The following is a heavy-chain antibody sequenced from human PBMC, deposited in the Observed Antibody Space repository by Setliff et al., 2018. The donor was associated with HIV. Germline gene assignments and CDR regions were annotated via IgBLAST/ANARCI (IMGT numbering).Heavy chain of an antibody. D-gene: IGHD6-19*01. Sequence: ASVKVSCKASGYTFTSYGISWVRQAPGQGLEWMGWISAYNGNTNYAQKLQGRVTMTTDTSTSTAYMELRSLRSDDTAVYYCARYASYTSDWREAFDIWGQGTMVTVSS. CDR2: ISAYNGNT. J-gene: IGHJ3*02. CDR3: ARYASYTSDWREAFDI. V-gene: IGHV1-18*01. CDR1: GYTFTSYG.